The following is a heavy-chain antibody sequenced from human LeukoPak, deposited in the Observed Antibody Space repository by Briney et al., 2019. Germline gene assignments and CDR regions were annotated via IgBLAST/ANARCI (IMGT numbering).Heavy chain of an antibody. CDR2: INSDASST. CDR3: ARVAAVAGADFDY. D-gene: IGHD6-19*01. CDR1: GFTFSSYW. V-gene: IGHV3-74*01. J-gene: IGHJ4*02. Sequence: GGSLRLSCAASGFTFSSYWMHWVRQAPGKGLVWVSRINSDASSTSYADSVKGRFTISRDNAKNTLYLQMNSLRAEDMAVYYCARVAAVAGADFDYWGQGTLVTVSS.